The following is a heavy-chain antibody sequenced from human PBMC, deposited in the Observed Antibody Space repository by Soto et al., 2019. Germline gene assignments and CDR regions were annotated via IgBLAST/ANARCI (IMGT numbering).Heavy chain of an antibody. CDR3: ARLGSSGWYQGSYFDY. J-gene: IGHJ4*02. D-gene: IGHD6-19*01. V-gene: IGHV4-39*01. CDR2: ILYSGST. Sequence: QLQLQESGPGLVKPSETLSLTCIVSGGSITRNNHCWGWIRQSPGKGLEWIGSILYSGSTNYNPSLKSRVTLSVETSKTQFSLKMSSVTAADTALYYCARLGSSGWYQGSYFDYWGQGTLVTVSS. CDR1: GGSITRNNHC.